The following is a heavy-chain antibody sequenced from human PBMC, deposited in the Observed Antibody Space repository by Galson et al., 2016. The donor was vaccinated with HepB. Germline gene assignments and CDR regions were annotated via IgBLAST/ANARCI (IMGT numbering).Heavy chain of an antibody. CDR3: ARGNGDYGMDV. J-gene: IGHJ6*02. Sequence: ISSGGHSWSWIRQPPEKGLEWTGYIYSTGHTYYNPSLKSRVTISIDKSKNQLSLTLLSVTAADTAVYYCARGNGDYGMDVWGQGTTVIVSS. CDR1: ISSGGHS. V-gene: IGHV4-30-2*01. CDR2: IYSTGHT. D-gene: IGHD2-8*01.